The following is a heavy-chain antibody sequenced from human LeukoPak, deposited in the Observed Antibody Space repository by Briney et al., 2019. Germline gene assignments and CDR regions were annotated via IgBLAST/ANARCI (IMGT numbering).Heavy chain of an antibody. Sequence: SETLSLTCTVSGYSISSGYYWGWIRPSPGKGLEWIGSIYHSGSTYQNPSFKSRVSISLDTSTKQFSLKLNSVTAADTAVYYCARGSHSGYPPLENEYIQHWGQGTLVTVSS. CDR3: ARGSHSGYPPLENEYIQH. CDR2: IYHSGST. V-gene: IGHV4-38-2*02. D-gene: IGHD5-12*01. J-gene: IGHJ1*01. CDR1: GYSISSGYY.